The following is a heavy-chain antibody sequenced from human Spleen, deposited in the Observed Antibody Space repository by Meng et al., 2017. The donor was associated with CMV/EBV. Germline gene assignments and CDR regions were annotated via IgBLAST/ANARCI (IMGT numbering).Heavy chain of an antibody. CDR2: INPNSGGT. Sequence: ASVKVSCKASGYTFTGYYINWVRQAPGQGLEWLGWINPNSGGTNYAQKFQGRVTMTGDTSSTTAYLELSSLRSDDTAVYYCARGGLYRRRRAIMDVWGQGTTVTVSS. D-gene: IGHD2-15*01. CDR3: ARGGLYRRRRAIMDV. CDR1: GYTFTGYY. V-gene: IGHV1-2*02. J-gene: IGHJ6*02.